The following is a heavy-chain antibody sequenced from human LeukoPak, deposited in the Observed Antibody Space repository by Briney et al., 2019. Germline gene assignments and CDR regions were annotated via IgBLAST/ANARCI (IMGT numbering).Heavy chain of an antibody. CDR2: IGWDGGST. J-gene: IGHJ6*03. V-gene: IGHV3-43*01. D-gene: IGHD6-13*01. CDR1: GFTFDDYT. CDR3: ARGASSSAFYHMDV. Sequence: RGSLRLSCAASGFTFDDYTMYWVRHGPGQGLEWVSLIGWDGGSTSSAGSVKGRFTISRDNSKNLLYLQMNSLRTEDTALYYCARGASSSAFYHMDVWGKGTTVTVSS.